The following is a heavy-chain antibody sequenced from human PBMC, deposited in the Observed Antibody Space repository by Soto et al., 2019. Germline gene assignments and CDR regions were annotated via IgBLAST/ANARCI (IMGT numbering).Heavy chain of an antibody. CDR2: IIPIFGTA. D-gene: IGHD6-19*01. Sequence: EASVKVSCKASGGTFSSYAISWVRQAPGQGLEWLGGIIPIFGTANYAQKFQGRVTITADESTGTAYMELSSLRSGDTAVYYCARDARYSSGWYGYYGMDVWGQGTTVTSP. J-gene: IGHJ6*02. CDR1: GGTFSSYA. V-gene: IGHV1-69*13. CDR3: ARDARYSSGWYGYYGMDV.